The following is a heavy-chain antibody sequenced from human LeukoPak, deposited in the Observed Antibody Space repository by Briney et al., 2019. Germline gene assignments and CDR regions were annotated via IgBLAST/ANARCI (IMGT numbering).Heavy chain of an antibody. CDR3: AREGDTSGYYYLDY. J-gene: IGHJ4*02. CDR2: INPNIGAT. D-gene: IGHD3-22*01. V-gene: IGHV1-2*02. Sequence: ASVKVSCKASGYSFIDYYMHWVRQAPGQGLEWMGWINPNIGATNYAQKFQGRVTMTRDMSISTAYMELSRLRSDDTAVYYCAREGDTSGYYYLDYWGQGTLVTVSS. CDR1: GYSFIDYY.